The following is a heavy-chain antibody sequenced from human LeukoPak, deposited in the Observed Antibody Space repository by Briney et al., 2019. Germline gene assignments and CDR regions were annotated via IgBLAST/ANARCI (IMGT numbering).Heavy chain of an antibody. CDR1: GYTFTCYY. CDR2: INPNSGGT. Sequence: PGASVKVSCKASGYTFTCYYMHGVRQPPGRGVEWMGRINPNSGGTNYAQNFQGRVTMSSDMSISTAYMEMSRLRSDDTAVYYCARVYCTNGVGYLFDYWGQGTLVTVSS. CDR3: ARVYCTNGVGYLFDY. J-gene: IGHJ4*02. V-gene: IGHV1-2*06. D-gene: IGHD2-8*01.